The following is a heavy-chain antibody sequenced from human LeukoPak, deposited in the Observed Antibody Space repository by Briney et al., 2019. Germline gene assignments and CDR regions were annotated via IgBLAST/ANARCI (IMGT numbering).Heavy chain of an antibody. V-gene: IGHV4-34*01. CDR2: INHSGST. Sequence: SETLSLTCAVYGGSFSGYYWGWIRQPPGKGLEWIGEINHSGSTNYNPSLKSRVTISVDTSKNQFSLKLSSVTAADTAVYYCARVAYGSGSYNWFDPWGQGTLVTVSS. J-gene: IGHJ5*02. CDR3: ARVAYGSGSYNWFDP. CDR1: GGSFSGYY. D-gene: IGHD3-10*01.